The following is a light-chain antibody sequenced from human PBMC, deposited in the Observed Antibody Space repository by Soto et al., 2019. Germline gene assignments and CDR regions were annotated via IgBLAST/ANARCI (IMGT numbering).Light chain of an antibody. CDR1: QSVRTY. Sequence: EIVLTQSPATLSLSPGERATLSCRASQSVRTYLSYVAWYQQRPGQAPRLLIYDASNRATGIPARFSGSGSGTDFTLTISSLEPEDFAVYYCQQPSNWPPVFGGGTKVEIK. V-gene: IGKV3-11*01. J-gene: IGKJ4*01. CDR3: QQPSNWPPV. CDR2: DAS.